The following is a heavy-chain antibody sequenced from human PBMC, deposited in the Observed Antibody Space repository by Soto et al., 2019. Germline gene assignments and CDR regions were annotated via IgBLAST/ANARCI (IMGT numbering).Heavy chain of an antibody. Sequence: GASVKVSCKASGYTFTSYDINWVRQATGQGLEWMGWMNPNSGNTGYAQKFQGRVTMTRSTSISTAYMELSSLRSEDTAVYYCARFPSGYSSGSDAFDIWGQGTMVTVSS. CDR2: MNPNSGNT. D-gene: IGHD6-19*01. CDR3: ARFPSGYSSGSDAFDI. CDR1: GYTFTSYD. J-gene: IGHJ3*02. V-gene: IGHV1-8*01.